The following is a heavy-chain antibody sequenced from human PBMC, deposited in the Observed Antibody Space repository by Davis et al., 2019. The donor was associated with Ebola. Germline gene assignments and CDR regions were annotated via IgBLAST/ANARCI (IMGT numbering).Heavy chain of an antibody. CDR3: ASLRRTITGMDDGFEI. CDR1: EVSFNSYC. D-gene: IGHD1-20*01. J-gene: IGHJ3*02. Sequence: GESLKISCQDSEVSFNSYCLGWVRQMPGKGLEWMGIIHTGDSDTRYSPSFRGRVTISADKSTRTAYLQWGSLKASDTARYYCASLRRTITGMDDGFEIWGQGTMVTVSS. CDR2: IHTGDSDT. V-gene: IGHV5-51*01.